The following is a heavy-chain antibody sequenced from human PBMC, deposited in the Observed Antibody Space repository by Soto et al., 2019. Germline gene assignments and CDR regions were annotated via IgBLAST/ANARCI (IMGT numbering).Heavy chain of an antibody. CDR3: VRDTGPYNYHYDAFDL. Sequence: QVQLVQSGETVKEPGASMKVSCAASGYTFTRHGFSWVRQAPGQGLEWMGWISVVNGNTKFAERFHGRLNLTTDTSTTTGHMELRSLTSDDTATYYCVRDTGPYNYHYDAFDLWGQGTVVTVSS. V-gene: IGHV1-18*04. CDR2: ISVVNGNT. D-gene: IGHD1-20*01. CDR1: GYTFTRHG. J-gene: IGHJ3*01.